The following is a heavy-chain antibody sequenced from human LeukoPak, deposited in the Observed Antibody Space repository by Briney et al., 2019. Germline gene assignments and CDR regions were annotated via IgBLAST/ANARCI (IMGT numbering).Heavy chain of an antibody. CDR2: IYYSGST. Sequence: SETLSLTCTVSGGSISSSSYYWGWIRQPPGTGLEWIGSIYYSGSTYYNPSLKSRVTISVDTSKNQFSLKLSSVTAADTAVYYCARNYCSGGSCYRNLYYYYYMDVWGKGTTVTISS. D-gene: IGHD2-15*01. V-gene: IGHV4-39*01. J-gene: IGHJ6*03. CDR1: GGSISSSSYY. CDR3: ARNYCSGGSCYRNLYYYYYMDV.